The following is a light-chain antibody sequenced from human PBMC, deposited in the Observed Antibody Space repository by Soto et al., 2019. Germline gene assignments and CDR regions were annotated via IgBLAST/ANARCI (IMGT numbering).Light chain of an antibody. CDR3: SSYTSTSSYV. J-gene: IGLJ1*01. Sequence: QAALTQPGTVSGYPGQSITVSCTGTSSDVGGYNSVSWYQQHPGKPPKLIIYEVSNRPSGVSDRFSGSKSGNTASLTISGLQAEDEADYYCSSYTSTSSYVFATGTKV. CDR1: SSDVGGYNS. CDR2: EVS. V-gene: IGLV2-14*03.